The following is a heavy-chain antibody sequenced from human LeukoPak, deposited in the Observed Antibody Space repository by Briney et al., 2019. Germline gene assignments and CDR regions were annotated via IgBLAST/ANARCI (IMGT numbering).Heavy chain of an antibody. CDR2: IIPIFGTA. CDR3: ARGGEWLATDFDY. V-gene: IGHV1-69*13. D-gene: IGHD3-3*01. J-gene: IGHJ4*02. CDR1: GGTFSSYA. Sequence: ASVNVSCKASGGTFSSYAISWVRQAPGQGLEWMGGIIPIFGTANYAQKFQGRVTITADESTSTAYMELSSLRSEDTAGYYCARGGEWLATDFDYWGQGTLVTVSS.